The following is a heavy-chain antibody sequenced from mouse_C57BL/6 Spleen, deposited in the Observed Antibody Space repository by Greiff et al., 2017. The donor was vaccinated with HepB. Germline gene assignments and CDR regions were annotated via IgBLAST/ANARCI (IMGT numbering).Heavy chain of an antibody. J-gene: IGHJ2*01. CDR1: GYTFTSYW. CDR3: ARRDTTVVAPYFDY. CDR2: IHPNSGST. Sequence: QVQLQQSGAELVKPGASVKLSCKASGYTFTSYWMHWVKQRPGQGLEWIGMIHPNSGSTKYNEKFKSKATLTVDKSSSTAYMQLSSLTSEDSAVYYCARRDTTVVAPYFDYWGQGTTLTVSS. V-gene: IGHV1-64*01. D-gene: IGHD1-1*01.